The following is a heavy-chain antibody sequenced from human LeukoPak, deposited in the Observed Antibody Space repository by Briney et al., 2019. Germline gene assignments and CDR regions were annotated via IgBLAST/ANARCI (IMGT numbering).Heavy chain of an antibody. D-gene: IGHD1-1*01. CDR3: ARHGSVNSIGTTGFDY. Sequence: GESLKISCKGSGYSFTSYWIGWVRQMPGKGLEWMGIIYPGDSDTRYSPSSQGQVTISADKSISTAYLQWSSLKASDTAMYYCARHGSVNSIGTTGFDYWGQGTLVTVSS. V-gene: IGHV5-51*01. J-gene: IGHJ4*02. CDR2: IYPGDSDT. CDR1: GYSFTSYW.